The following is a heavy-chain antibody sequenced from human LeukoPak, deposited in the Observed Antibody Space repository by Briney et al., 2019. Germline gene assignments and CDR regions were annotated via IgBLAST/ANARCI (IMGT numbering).Heavy chain of an antibody. Sequence: GASVKVSCKASGYTFPNYGITWVRQAPGQGLEWMGWISAYSGNTNYVQKFQGRVTMATDASTSTAYMELRSLRSDDTAVYYCARDIATVVHRDWGQGTLVTVSS. CDR1: GYTFPNYG. D-gene: IGHD2-2*01. CDR3: ARDIATVVHRD. J-gene: IGHJ4*02. CDR2: ISAYSGNT. V-gene: IGHV1-18*01.